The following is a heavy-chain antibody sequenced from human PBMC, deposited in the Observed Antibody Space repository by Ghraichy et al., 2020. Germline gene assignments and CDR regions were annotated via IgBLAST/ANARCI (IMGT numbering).Heavy chain of an antibody. V-gene: IGHV4-4*07. J-gene: IGHJ2*01. D-gene: IGHD4-17*01. CDR2: IYTSGST. CDR1: GGSISSYY. CDR3: ASSTVTTSRYWYFDL. Sequence: LETLSLTCTVSGGSISSYYWSWIRQPAGKGLEWIGRIYTSGSTNYNPSLKSRVTMSVDTSKNQFSLKLSSVTAADTAVYYCASSTVTTSRYWYFDLWGRGTLVTVSS.